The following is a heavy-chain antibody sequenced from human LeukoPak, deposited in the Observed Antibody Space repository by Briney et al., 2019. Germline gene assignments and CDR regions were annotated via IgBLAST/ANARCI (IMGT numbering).Heavy chain of an antibody. CDR2: INSNSGGT. CDR1: GYTFTGYY. Sequence: AASLKVSCKASGYTFTGYYIHWVRQAPGQGLEWMGWINSNSGGTNYAQKFQGRVTMTRDTSISTAYMELSSLTSDDTAVYYCARVFIVATTALDYWGQGTLVTVSS. V-gene: IGHV1-2*02. D-gene: IGHD5-12*01. J-gene: IGHJ4*02. CDR3: ARVFIVATTALDY.